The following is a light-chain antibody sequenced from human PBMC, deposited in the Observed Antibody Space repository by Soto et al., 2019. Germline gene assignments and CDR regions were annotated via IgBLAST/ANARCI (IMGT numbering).Light chain of an antibody. CDR2: RNN. V-gene: IGLV1-44*01. Sequence: QLVLTQPPSASGTPGQRVTISCSGSSSNIASNTVSWYQQLPGTAPKLLIYRNNQRPSGVPDRFSGSKSGTSASLAISGLQSEDEAGYYCAAWDDSLNGWVFGGGTKLTVL. CDR1: SSNIASNT. CDR3: AAWDDSLNGWV. J-gene: IGLJ3*02.